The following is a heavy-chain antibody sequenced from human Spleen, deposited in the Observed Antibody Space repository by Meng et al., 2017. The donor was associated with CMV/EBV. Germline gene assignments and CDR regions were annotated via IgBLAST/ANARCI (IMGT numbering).Heavy chain of an antibody. CDR3: ARVYRSRFGELSTYYYYGMDV. D-gene: IGHD3-10*01. V-gene: IGHV1-8*03. J-gene: IGHJ6*02. CDR1: GYTFTYYD. CDR2: MNPKSGNT. Sequence: ASVKVSCKASGYTFTYYDINWVRQATGQGLEWMGWMNPKSGNTGYAQKFQGRVTTTRNTSISTAYMELTSLGSEDTAVYYCARVYRSRFGELSTYYYYGMDVWGQGTTVTVSS.